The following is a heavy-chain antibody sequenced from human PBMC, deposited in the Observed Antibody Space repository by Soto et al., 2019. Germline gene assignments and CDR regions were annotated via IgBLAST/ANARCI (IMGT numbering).Heavy chain of an antibody. CDR1: GGTFNTYA. J-gene: IGHJ4*02. CDR2: ISPMFGAA. Sequence: QVQLVQSGAEMKKPGSSVKVSCQSSGGTFNTYAMNWVRQAPGQGPERMGDISPMFGAANYAPKCQGRVTTTADEYTGTSYMHLSSLTSEDTALYISARAVHIHTPAFVYWGQGTLVTVSS. V-gene: IGHV1-69*19. CDR3: ARAVHIHTPAFVY.